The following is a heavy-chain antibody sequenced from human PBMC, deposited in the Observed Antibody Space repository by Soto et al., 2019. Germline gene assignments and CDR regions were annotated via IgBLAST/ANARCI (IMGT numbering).Heavy chain of an antibody. D-gene: IGHD1-1*01. Sequence: VASVKVSCKASGYTFTSYDINWVRQATGQGLEWMGWMNPNSGNTGYAQKFQGRVTMTRNTSISTAYMELSSLRSEDTAVYYCAREAPGTTAHFDPWGQGTLVTVSS. CDR3: AREAPGTTAHFDP. V-gene: IGHV1-8*01. J-gene: IGHJ5*02. CDR2: MNPNSGNT. CDR1: GYTFTSYD.